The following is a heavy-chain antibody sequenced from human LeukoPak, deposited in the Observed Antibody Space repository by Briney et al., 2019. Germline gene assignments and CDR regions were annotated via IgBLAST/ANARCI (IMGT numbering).Heavy chain of an antibody. CDR1: GYSFTSYW. CDR3: AGRSVITAIVHAFDI. CDR2: IYPGDSDT. J-gene: IGHJ3*02. D-gene: IGHD6-13*01. V-gene: IGHV5-51*01. Sequence: GESLKISCKGSGYSFTSYWIGWVRQMPGKGLEWMGVIYPGDSDTRYSPSFQGQVTISADKSINTAYLQWSSLRASDTAIYYCAGRSVITAIVHAFDIWGQGTMVTVSS.